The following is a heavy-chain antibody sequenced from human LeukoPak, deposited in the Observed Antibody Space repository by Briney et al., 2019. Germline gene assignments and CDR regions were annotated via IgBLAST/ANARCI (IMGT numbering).Heavy chain of an antibody. Sequence: ASVKVSRKASGGTFSSYAISWVRQAPGQGLEWMGGIIPIFGTANYAQKFQGRVTITADESTSTAYMELSSLRSEDTAVYYCARVGGYSYGYFFDYWGQGTLVTVSS. V-gene: IGHV1-69*13. CDR2: IIPIFGTA. J-gene: IGHJ4*02. D-gene: IGHD5-18*01. CDR3: ARVGGYSYGYFFDY. CDR1: GGTFSSYA.